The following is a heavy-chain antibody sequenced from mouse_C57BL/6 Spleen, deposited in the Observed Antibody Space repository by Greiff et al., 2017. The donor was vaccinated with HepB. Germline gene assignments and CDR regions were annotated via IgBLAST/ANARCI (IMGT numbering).Heavy chain of an antibody. D-gene: IGHD3-1*01. CDR3: ARSGGFPMDY. V-gene: IGHV1-81*01. J-gene: IGHJ4*01. CDR1: GYTFTSYG. Sequence: QVQLKQSGAELARPGASVKLSCKASGYTFTSYGISWVKQRTGQGLEWIGEIYPRSGNTYYNEKFKGKATLTADKSSSTAYMELRSLTSEDSAVYFCARSGGFPMDYWGQGTSVTVSS. CDR2: IYPRSGNT.